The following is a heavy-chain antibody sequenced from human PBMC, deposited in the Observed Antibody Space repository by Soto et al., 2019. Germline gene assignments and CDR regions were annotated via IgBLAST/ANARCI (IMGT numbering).Heavy chain of an antibody. CDR1: GFSLSTSGVG. V-gene: IGHV2-5*02. Sequence: QITLKESGPTLVKPTQTLTLTCTFSGFSLSTSGVGVGWIRQPPGKALEWLALIYWDDDKRYSPSLKSRLTITKHTYKSQVVLTLTNMDPVDTATYYCAHKCRGDYFDYWGHGPLVTVSS. J-gene: IGHJ4*01. D-gene: IGHD3-10*01. CDR2: IYWDDDK. CDR3: AHKCRGDYFDY.